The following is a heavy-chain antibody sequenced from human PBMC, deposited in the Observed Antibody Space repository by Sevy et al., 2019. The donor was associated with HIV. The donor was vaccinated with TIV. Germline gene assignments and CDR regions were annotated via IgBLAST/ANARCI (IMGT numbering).Heavy chain of an antibody. CDR3: ARESGSYYDFWSGHGASAI. Sequence: GGSLRLSCAASGFNFSSYGMHWVRQAPGKGLEWVAVISYDGSSKYYADSETGRFTISRDNSKNTEYLQINRLRAEDTDIYYCARESGSYYDFWSGHGASAIWGQGTMVTVSS. J-gene: IGHJ3*02. D-gene: IGHD3-3*01. V-gene: IGHV3-30*03. CDR1: GFNFSSYG. CDR2: ISYDGSSK.